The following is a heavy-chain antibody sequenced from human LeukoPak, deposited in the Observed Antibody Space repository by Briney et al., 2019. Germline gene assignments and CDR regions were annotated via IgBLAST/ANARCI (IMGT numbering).Heavy chain of an antibody. J-gene: IGHJ4*02. V-gene: IGHV3-21*01. CDR1: GFTFSSYS. Sequence: GGSLRLSCAASGFTFSSYSMNWVRQAPGKGLEWVSSISSSGSYIYYADSVKGRFTISRDNAKNSLYLQMNSLRAEDTAVYYCARIHSSSWYLHFDYWGQGTLVTVSS. D-gene: IGHD6-13*01. CDR3: ARIHSSSWYLHFDY. CDR2: ISSSGSYI.